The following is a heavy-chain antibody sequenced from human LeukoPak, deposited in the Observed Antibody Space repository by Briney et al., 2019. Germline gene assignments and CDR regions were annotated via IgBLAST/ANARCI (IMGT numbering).Heavy chain of an antibody. J-gene: IGHJ4*02. CDR1: GYTFTSYD. CDR2: MNPNSGNA. D-gene: IGHD3-10*01. V-gene: IGHV1-8*01. CDR3: GRPLQRGSWTQRALDY. Sequence: EASVKVSCKASGYTFTSYDISWVRQATGQGLEWMGWMNPNSGNAGYAQRFQGRVTMTRNNSISTAYMELTSLRSEDTAVYYCGRPLQRGSWTQRALDYWGQGTLVTVSS.